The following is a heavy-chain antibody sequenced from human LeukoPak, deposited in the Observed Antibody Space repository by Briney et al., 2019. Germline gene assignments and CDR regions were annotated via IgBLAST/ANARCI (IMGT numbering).Heavy chain of an antibody. J-gene: IGHJ6*02. CDR1: GGSISSYY. Sequence: SETLSLTCTVSGGSISSYYWSWIRQPPGKGLEWIGYIYYSGSTNYNPSLKSRVTISVDTSKNQFSLKLSSVTAADTAVYYCVRDSSYDYVWGSYYYYGMDVWGQGTTVTVSS. CDR3: VRDSSYDYVWGSYYYYGMDV. V-gene: IGHV4-59*01. CDR2: IYYSGST. D-gene: IGHD3-16*01.